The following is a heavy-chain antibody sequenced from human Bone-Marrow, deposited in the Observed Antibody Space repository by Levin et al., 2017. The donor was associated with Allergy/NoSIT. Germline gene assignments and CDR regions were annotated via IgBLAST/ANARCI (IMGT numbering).Heavy chain of an antibody. CDR1: GFTFSSYA. Sequence: GGSLRLSCAASGFTFSSYAMHWVRQAPGKGLEWVAVISYDGSNKYYADSVKGRFTISRDNSKNTLYLQMNSLRAEDTAVYYCARDSEPHAYCSSTSCYVENLAYYYYYYMDVWGKGTTVTVSS. CDR2: ISYDGSNK. D-gene: IGHD2-2*01. V-gene: IGHV3-30-3*01. J-gene: IGHJ6*03. CDR3: ARDSEPHAYCSSTSCYVENLAYYYYYYMDV.